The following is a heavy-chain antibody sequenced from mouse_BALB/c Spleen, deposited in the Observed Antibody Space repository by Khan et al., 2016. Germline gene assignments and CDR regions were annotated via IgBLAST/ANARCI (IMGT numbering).Heavy chain of an antibody. CDR2: ISYDGSN. D-gene: IGHD2-12*01. Sequence: EVQLQESGPGLVKPSQSLSLTCSVTGYSITSGYYWNWIRQFPGNNLEWMGYISYDGSNHYNPSLKNRISIARDTSKNKFFLTLNSVTTEDTATYYCARLRRVYAMDYWGQGTSVTVSS. J-gene: IGHJ4*01. V-gene: IGHV3-6*02. CDR1: GYSITSGYY. CDR3: ARLRRVYAMDY.